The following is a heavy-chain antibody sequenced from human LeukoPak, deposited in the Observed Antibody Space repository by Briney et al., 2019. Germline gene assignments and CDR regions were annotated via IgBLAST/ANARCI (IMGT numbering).Heavy chain of an antibody. J-gene: IGHJ5*02. CDR1: GGSTSSYY. V-gene: IGHV4-59*01. CDR3: ARDLQGCSGGSCYFHQWFDP. D-gene: IGHD2-15*01. CDR2: IYYSGST. Sequence: SETLSLTCTVSGGSTSSYYWSWIRQPPGKGLEWIGYIYYSGSTNYNPSLKSRVTISVDASKNQFSLKLSSVTAADTAVYYCARDLQGCSGGSCYFHQWFDPWGQGTLITVSS.